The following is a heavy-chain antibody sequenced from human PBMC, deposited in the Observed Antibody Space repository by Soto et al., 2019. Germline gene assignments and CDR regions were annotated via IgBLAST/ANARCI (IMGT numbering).Heavy chain of an antibody. CDR2: IVVGSGNT. CDR3: AAGLYYDILTGRRANYYYGMDV. D-gene: IGHD3-9*01. Sequence: ASVKVSCKASGFTFTSSAVQWVRQARGQRLEWIGWIVVGSGNTNYAQKFQERVTITRDMSTSTAYMELSSLRSEDTAVYYCAAGLYYDILTGRRANYYYGMDVWGQGTTVTVSS. CDR1: GFTFTSSA. J-gene: IGHJ6*02. V-gene: IGHV1-58*01.